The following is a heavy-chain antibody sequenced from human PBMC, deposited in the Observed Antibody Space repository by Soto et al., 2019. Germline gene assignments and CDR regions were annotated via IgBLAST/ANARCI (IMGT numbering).Heavy chain of an antibody. CDR3: GRDGALGDTAVVDS. CDR1: GFTFSTYG. CDR2: IWYDGSNK. J-gene: IGHJ4*02. Sequence: QVQLVESGGGVVQPGKSLRLSCAASGFTFSTYGMHWVRQAPGKGLEWVAVIWYDGSNKYHGDSLKGRFTISRDNAKNNLYLQMNNLRAEDTAVYYCGRDGALGDTAVVDSWGQGTLVIVSS. V-gene: IGHV3-33*01. D-gene: IGHD5-18*01.